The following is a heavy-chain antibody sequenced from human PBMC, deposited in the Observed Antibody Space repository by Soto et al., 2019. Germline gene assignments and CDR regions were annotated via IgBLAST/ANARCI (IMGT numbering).Heavy chain of an antibody. CDR1: GFTFSSYG. V-gene: IGHV3-30*18. CDR2: ISYDGSNK. J-gene: IGHJ4*02. D-gene: IGHD3-3*01. Sequence: PGGSLRLSCAASGFTFSSYGMHWVRQAPGKGLEWVAVISYDGSNKYYADSVKGRFTISRDNSKNTLYLQMNSLRAEDTAVYHCAKEFFYYFDYWGQGTLVTVSS. CDR3: AKEFFYYFDY.